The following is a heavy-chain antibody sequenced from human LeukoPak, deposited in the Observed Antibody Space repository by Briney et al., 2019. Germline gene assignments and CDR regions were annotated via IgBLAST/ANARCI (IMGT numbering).Heavy chain of an antibody. CDR3: ARGPYQVVRGSLDY. D-gene: IGHD2-15*01. J-gene: IGHJ4*02. Sequence: GSLRLSCAASGFTFSTYAMHWVRQAPGKGLEWMALTSYDGSNKCYADSVKGRFSISRDNSKNTLYLQMDSLRPEDTAVYYCARGPYQVVRGSLDYWGQGTLVTVSS. V-gene: IGHV3-30-3*01. CDR1: GFTFSTYA. CDR2: TSYDGSNK.